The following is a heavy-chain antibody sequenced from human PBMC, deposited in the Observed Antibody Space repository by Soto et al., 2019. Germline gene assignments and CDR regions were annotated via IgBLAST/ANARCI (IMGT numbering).Heavy chain of an antibody. D-gene: IGHD5-18*01. CDR1: GFTFSNYG. J-gene: IGHJ4*02. CDR3: AKVGDALTTDVVNRNFDY. Sequence: EVQLLESGGGLAQPGGSLRLSCAASGFTFSNYGMTWVRQAPGKGLEWVSGISGSGTNTFYADAVKGRFGISRDNSKNTLYLHMNSLSADDTAVYYCAKVGDALTTDVVNRNFDYWGQGTLVTVSS. CDR2: ISGSGTNT. V-gene: IGHV3-23*01.